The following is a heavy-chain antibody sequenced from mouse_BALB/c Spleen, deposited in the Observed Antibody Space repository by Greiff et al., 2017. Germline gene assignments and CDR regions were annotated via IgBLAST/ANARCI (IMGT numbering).Heavy chain of an antibody. CDR2: IYPGDGDT. D-gene: IGHD2-3*01. Sequence: QVQLQQSGAELVRPGSSVKISCKASGYAFSSYWMNWVKQRPGQGLEWIGQIYPGDGDTNYNGKFKGKATLTADKSSSTAYMQLSSLTSEDSAVYFCARYDGVEDWAMDYWGQGTSVTVSS. CDR1: GYAFSSYW. J-gene: IGHJ4*01. V-gene: IGHV1-80*01. CDR3: ARYDGVEDWAMDY.